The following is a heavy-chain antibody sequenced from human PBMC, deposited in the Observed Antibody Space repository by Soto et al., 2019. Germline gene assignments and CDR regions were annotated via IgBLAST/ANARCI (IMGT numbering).Heavy chain of an antibody. CDR2: IGPESGAT. V-gene: IGHV1-2*02. CDR3: GRGRSGQIVVFY. J-gene: IGHJ4*02. Sequence: ASVKVSCKASGYTFTGHYIHWVRQAPEQGPEWMGEIGPESGATRYAQKFQGRVTMTMDMSITTVYMELSNLRPDDTAVYYCGRGRSGQIVVFYWGQGTPVTVSS. D-gene: IGHD5-12*01. CDR1: GYTFTGHY.